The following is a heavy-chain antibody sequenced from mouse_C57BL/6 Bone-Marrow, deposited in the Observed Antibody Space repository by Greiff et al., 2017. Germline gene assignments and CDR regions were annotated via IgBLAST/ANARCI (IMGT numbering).Heavy chain of an antibody. J-gene: IGHJ4*01. CDR2: ISNGGGST. Sequence: EVQLQESGGGLVQPGGSLKLSCAASGFTFSDYYMYWVRQTPEKRLEWVAYISNGGGSTYYPDTVKGRFTISRDNAKNTLYLQMSRLKSEDTAIYYCARQDYDYAFYAMDYWGQGTSVTVSS. D-gene: IGHD2-4*01. V-gene: IGHV5-12*01. CDR3: ARQDYDYAFYAMDY. CDR1: GFTFSDYY.